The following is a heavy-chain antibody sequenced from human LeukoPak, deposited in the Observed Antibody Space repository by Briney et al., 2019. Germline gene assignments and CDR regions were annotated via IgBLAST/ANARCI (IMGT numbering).Heavy chain of an antibody. CDR2: IYYSGST. Sequence: PSETLSLTCTVSGGSISSSSYYWGWLRQPPGTGLEWIGSIYYSGSTYYNPSLKSRVPISVDTSKNQFSLKLSSVTAADTAVYYCARGVVVPAAIRPFDYWGQGTLVTVSS. D-gene: IGHD2-2*02. CDR1: GGSISSSSYY. CDR3: ARGVVVPAAIRPFDY. V-gene: IGHV4-39*01. J-gene: IGHJ4*02.